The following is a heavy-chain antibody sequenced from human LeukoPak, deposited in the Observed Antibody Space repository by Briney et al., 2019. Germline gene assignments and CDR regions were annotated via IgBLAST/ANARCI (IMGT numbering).Heavy chain of an antibody. Sequence: GGSLRLSCAVSGITLSNYGMSWVRQTPGKGLEWVAGISDSGGRTNYADSVKGRFAISRDNPKNTLYLQMNSLRAEDTAVYFCAKRGVVIRVILVGFHKEAQYFDSWGQGALVTVSS. CDR2: ISDSGGRT. D-gene: IGHD3-22*01. V-gene: IGHV3-23*01. J-gene: IGHJ4*02. CDR1: GITLSNYG. CDR3: AKRGVVIRVILVGFHKEAQYFDS.